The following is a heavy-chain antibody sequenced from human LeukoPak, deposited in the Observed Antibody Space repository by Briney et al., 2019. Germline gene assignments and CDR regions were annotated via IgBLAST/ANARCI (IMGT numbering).Heavy chain of an antibody. Sequence: PGGSLRLSCAASGFAFSYYAMSWVRQAPGKGLEWVSGISGSGNTHYTDSVKGRFTISRDNSKSTLDLQMNSLRVEDTALYYCAKDIYSAYDLARASDFWGQGTLVTVST. J-gene: IGHJ4*01. V-gene: IGHV3-23*01. CDR1: GFAFSYYA. CDR3: AKDIYSAYDLARASDF. D-gene: IGHD5-12*01. CDR2: ISGSGNT.